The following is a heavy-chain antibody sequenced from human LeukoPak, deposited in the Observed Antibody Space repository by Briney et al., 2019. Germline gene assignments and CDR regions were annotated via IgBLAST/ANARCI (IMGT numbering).Heavy chain of an antibody. V-gene: IGHV3-23*01. CDR1: GFTFSSYA. CDR3: AKTGNGAGYSYGCDY. J-gene: IGHJ4*02. D-gene: IGHD5-18*01. Sequence: GGSLRLSCAASGFTFSSYAMSWVRQAPGKGLEWVSAISGSGGSTYYADSVKGRFTISRDNSKNTLYLQMNSLRAEDTAVYYCAKTGNGAGYSYGCDYWGQGTLVTVSS. CDR2: ISGSGGST.